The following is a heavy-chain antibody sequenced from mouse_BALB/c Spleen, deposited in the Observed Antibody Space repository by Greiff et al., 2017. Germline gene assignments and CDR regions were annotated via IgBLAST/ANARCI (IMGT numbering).Heavy chain of an antibody. CDR3: ARQGITTVVATSYWYFDV. CDR2: ISSGGSYT. Sequence: EVQLVESGGGLVQPGGSRKLSCAASGFTFSSYAMSWVRQTPEKRLEWVATISSGGSYTYYPDSVKGRFTISRDNAKNTLYLQMSSLRSEDTAMYYCARQGITTVVATSYWYFDVWGAGTTVTVSS. D-gene: IGHD1-1*01. V-gene: IGHV5-9-3*01. CDR1: GFTFSSYA. J-gene: IGHJ1*01.